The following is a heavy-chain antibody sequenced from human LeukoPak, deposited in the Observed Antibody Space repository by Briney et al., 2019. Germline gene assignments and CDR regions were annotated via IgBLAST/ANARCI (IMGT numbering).Heavy chain of an antibody. D-gene: IGHD5-18*01. CDR2: IYYSGST. Sequence: SETLSLTCTVSGGSISSSSYYWGWIRQPPGKGLEWIGSIYYSGSTYYNPSLKSRVTISVDTSKNQFSLKLSSVTAADTAVYYCARRGGYSYGSYYYYYYYMDVWGKGTTVTISS. CDR1: GGSISSSSYY. CDR3: ARRGGYSYGSYYYYYYYMDV. J-gene: IGHJ6*03. V-gene: IGHV4-39*07.